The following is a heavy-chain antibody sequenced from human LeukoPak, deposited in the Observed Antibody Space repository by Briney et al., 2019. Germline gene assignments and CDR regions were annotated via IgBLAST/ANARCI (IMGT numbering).Heavy chain of an antibody. D-gene: IGHD3-9*01. V-gene: IGHV3-21*01. CDR1: DSPSVTS. J-gene: IGHJ3*01. CDR2: ISSSSSHI. CDR3: ARNLRYFDWLLRTNAFDF. Sequence: PGGSLRLSCAASDSPSVTSMNWVRQAPGKGLGWVSSISSSSSHIYYADSVKGRFTISRDNAKNSLYLQMNSLRAEDTAVYSCARNLRYFDWLLRTNAFDFWGQGTMVTVSS.